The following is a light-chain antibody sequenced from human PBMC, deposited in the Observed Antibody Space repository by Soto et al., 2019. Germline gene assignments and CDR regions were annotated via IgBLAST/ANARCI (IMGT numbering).Light chain of an antibody. CDR3: QQYGRSQWK. CDR2: GAS. Sequence: EIVLTQSPGTLSLSPGEGATLSCRASESVASSYLAWYQQIPGQAPRLLIYGASSRATGIPDRFSGSGSGTDFTLTITRLQPDDLEVYYCQQYGRSQWKSGKGTKGDIX. J-gene: IGKJ1*01. V-gene: IGKV3-20*01. CDR1: ESVASSY.